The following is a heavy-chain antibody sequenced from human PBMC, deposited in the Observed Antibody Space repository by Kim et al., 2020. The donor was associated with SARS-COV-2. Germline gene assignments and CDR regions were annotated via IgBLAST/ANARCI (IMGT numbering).Heavy chain of an antibody. CDR3: ARGVRGYYGSGSYLDWFDP. V-gene: IGHV1-18*01. CDR1: GYTFTSYG. Sequence: ASVKVSCKASGYTFTSYGISWVRQAPGQGLEWMGWISAYNGNTNYAQKLQGRVTMTTDTSTSTAYMELRSLRSDDTAVNYCARGVRGYYGSGSYLDWFDPWGQGTLVTVSS. D-gene: IGHD3-10*01. CDR2: ISAYNGNT. J-gene: IGHJ5*02.